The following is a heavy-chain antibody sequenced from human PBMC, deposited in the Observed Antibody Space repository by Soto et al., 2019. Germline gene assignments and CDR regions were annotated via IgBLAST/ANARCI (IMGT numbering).Heavy chain of an antibody. V-gene: IGHV3-30*18. CDR1: GFTFSDHG. D-gene: IGHD6-13*01. J-gene: IGHJ3*02. CDR3: AKGWPGYSSSWFAFDI. Sequence: QVQLVESGGGVVQPGRSLRLSCAASGFTFSDHGMHWVRQAPGKGLEWVAVISYEGSNKYYADSVKGRFTLSRDNSKDTVYLQMNSLRPEDTAVYYCAKGWPGYSSSWFAFDIWGQGTMVTVSS. CDR2: ISYEGSNK.